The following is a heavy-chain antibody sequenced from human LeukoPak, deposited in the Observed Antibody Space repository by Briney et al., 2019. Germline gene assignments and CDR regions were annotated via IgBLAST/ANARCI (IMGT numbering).Heavy chain of an antibody. CDR2: IIPIFGTA. CDR1: GGTFSSYA. Sequence: SVKVSCKASGGTFSSYAISWVRQPPGQGLEWMGGIIPIFGTANYAQKFQGRVTITADKSTTTAYIELSSLRSKDTAVYYCATLPAPYSYGFQPLFGFDYWGQGTLVTVSS. J-gene: IGHJ4*02. V-gene: IGHV1-69*06. CDR3: ATLPAPYSYGFQPLFGFDY. D-gene: IGHD5-18*01.